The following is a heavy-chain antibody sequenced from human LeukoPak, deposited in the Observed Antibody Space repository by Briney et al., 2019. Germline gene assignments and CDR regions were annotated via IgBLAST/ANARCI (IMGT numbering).Heavy chain of an antibody. J-gene: IGHJ4*02. V-gene: IGHV1-2*02. CDR3: ARGDSWEPLDY. D-gene: IGHD1-26*01. CDR2: INPNSGGT. Sequence: ASVTVSFKCSGYTFTGYYMHWVRQAPGQGREWMGWINPNSGGTNYAQKFQGRVTMTRDTSISTAYMELSRLRSDDTAVYYCARGDSWEPLDYWGQGTLVTVSS. CDR1: GYTFTGYY.